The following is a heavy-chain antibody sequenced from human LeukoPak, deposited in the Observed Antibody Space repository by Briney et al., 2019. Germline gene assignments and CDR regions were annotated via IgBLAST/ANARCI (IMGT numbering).Heavy chain of an antibody. V-gene: IGHV4-34*01. CDR2: INHSGST. J-gene: IGHJ6*03. D-gene: IGHD4-17*01. Sequence: PSETLSLTCAVYGGSFSGYYWSWIRQPPGKGLGWIGEINHSGSTNYNPSLKSRVTISVDTSKNQFSLKLSSVTAADTAVYYCARAPPRTATYYYYYMDVWGKGTTVTVSS. CDR1: GGSFSGYY. CDR3: ARAPPRTATYYYYYMDV.